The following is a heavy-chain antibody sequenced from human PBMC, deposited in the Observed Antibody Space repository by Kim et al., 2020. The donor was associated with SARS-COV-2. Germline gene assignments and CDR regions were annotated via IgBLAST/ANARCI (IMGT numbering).Heavy chain of an antibody. CDR3: ARDRAAVAGGVGY. V-gene: IGHV3-30*04. CDR2: ISYDGSNK. D-gene: IGHD6-19*01. J-gene: IGHJ4*02. Sequence: GGSLRLSCAASGFTFSSYAMHWVRQAPGKGLEWVAVISYDGSNKYYADSVKGRFTISRDNSKNTLYLQMNSLRAEDTAVYYCARDRAAVAGGVGYWGQGT. CDR1: GFTFSSYA.